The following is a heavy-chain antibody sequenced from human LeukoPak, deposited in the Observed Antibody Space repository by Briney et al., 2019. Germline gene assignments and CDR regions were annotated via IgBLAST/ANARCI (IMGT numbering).Heavy chain of an antibody. J-gene: IGHJ5*02. CDR3: ARGIWAAAYVEGWFDP. Sequence: ASVKVSCKASGYTFTGYYMHWVRQAPGQGLEWMGWINPNSGGTNYAQKFQGRATMTRDTSISTAYMELSRLRSDDTAVYYCARGIWAAAYVEGWFDPWGQGTLVTVSS. D-gene: IGHD6-13*01. CDR2: INPNSGGT. CDR1: GYTFTGYY. V-gene: IGHV1-2*02.